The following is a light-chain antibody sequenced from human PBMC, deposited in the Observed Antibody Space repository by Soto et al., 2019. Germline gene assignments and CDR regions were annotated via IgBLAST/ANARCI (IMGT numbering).Light chain of an antibody. CDR3: SSYTCSSTYV. CDR1: SSDVGGYNF. V-gene: IGLV2-14*03. CDR2: DVN. Sequence: QSALTQPASVSGSPGQSITISCTGTSSDVGGYNFVSWYQQHPGKAPKLMIYDVNNRPSGVSNRFSGSKSGNTASLTISGLQAEDEADYYCSSYTCSSTYVFGTGTKLTVL. J-gene: IGLJ1*01.